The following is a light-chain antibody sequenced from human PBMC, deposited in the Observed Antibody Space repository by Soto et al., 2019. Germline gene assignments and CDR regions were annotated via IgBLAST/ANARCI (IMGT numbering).Light chain of an antibody. J-gene: IGKJ1*01. V-gene: IGKV1-5*03. CDR1: QTISSW. CDR2: KAS. Sequence: DIQMTQSPSTLSGSVGDRVTITCRASQTISSWLAWYQQKPGKAPKLLIYKASTLKSGVPSRFSGSGSGTDFTLTISSLQAEDVALYYCQQYYSIPPWTFGQGTKVEIK. CDR3: QQYYSIPPWT.